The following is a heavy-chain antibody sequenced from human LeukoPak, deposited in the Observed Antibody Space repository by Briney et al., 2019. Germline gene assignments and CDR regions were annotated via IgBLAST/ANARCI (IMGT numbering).Heavy chain of an antibody. V-gene: IGHV3-21*01. D-gene: IGHD3-10*01. J-gene: IGHJ3*02. CDR2: ISSSSSYI. CDR1: GFTFSSYS. Sequence: PGGSLRLSCAAPGFTFSSYSMNWVRQAPGKGLEWVLSISSSSSYIYYADSVKGRFTISRDNAKNSLYLQMNSLRAEDTAVYYCARVRGVIGGSDAFDIWGQGTMVTVSS. CDR3: ARVRGVIGGSDAFDI.